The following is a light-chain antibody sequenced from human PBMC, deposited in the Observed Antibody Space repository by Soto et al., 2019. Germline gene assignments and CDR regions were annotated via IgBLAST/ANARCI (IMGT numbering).Light chain of an antibody. CDR2: DAS. CDR3: QHRGNWPLT. CDR1: QSVSTY. Sequence: EIVLTQSPATPSLSPGERATLSCRASQSVSTYFAWYQQKPGQAPRLLIYDASTRATGIPARFSGSGSGTDFTLTISSLEPEDFAVYYCQHRGNWPLTFGGGTRVEIK. J-gene: IGKJ4*01. V-gene: IGKV3-11*01.